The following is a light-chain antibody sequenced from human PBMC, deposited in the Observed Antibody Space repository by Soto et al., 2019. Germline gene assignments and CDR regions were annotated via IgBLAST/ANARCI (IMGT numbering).Light chain of an antibody. CDR1: QSVSSN. Sequence: EIVMTQSPATLSVSPGERATLSCRASQSVSSNLAWYQQKPGQAPRLLIYGASTRATGIPARFSGSGSGTEFTLTISSLQSEDVADYYCQQYNNWPPLTFGGGTKVEIK. V-gene: IGKV3-15*01. CDR2: GAS. J-gene: IGKJ4*01. CDR3: QQYNNWPPLT.